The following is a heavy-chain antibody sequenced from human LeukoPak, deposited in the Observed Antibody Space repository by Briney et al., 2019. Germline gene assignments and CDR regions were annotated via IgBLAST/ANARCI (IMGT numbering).Heavy chain of an antibody. Sequence: QSGGSLRLSFAASGFTFSSYAMSWVRQAPGKGLEWVSAISGSGGSTYYADSVKGRFTISRDNSKNTLYLQMNSLRAEDTAVYYCARGSSSYWRTRFDPWGQGTLVTVSS. J-gene: IGHJ5*02. D-gene: IGHD6-13*01. CDR2: ISGSGGST. CDR1: GFTFSSYA. CDR3: ARGSSSYWRTRFDP. V-gene: IGHV3-23*01.